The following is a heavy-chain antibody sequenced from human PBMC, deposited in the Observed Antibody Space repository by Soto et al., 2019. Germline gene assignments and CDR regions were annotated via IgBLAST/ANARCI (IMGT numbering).Heavy chain of an antibody. CDR1: GFTFSSYA. J-gene: IGHJ3*01. V-gene: IGHV3-30-3*01. D-gene: IGHD2-15*01. CDR2: ISYDGSNK. CDR3: AREYGVGGAAFDF. Sequence: GGSLRLSCAASGFTFSSYAMHWVRQAPGKGLEWVAVISYDGSNKYYADSVKGRFTISRDNSKNTLYLQMNSLRAEDTAVYYWAREYGVGGAAFDFWGQGTMVTVSS.